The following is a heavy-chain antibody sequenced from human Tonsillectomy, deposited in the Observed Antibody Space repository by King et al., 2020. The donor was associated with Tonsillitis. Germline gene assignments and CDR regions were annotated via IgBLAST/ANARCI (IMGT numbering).Heavy chain of an antibody. CDR3: ARMEAAYDAFDI. D-gene: IGHD2-15*01. V-gene: IGHV4-59*01. Sequence: VQLQESGPGLVKPSETLSLTCTVSGGSISSYYWSWIRQPPGKGLEWIGYINDSGSTNYNSSLKSRVTISVDTSKNQFSLKLSPVTAADTAVYYCARMEAAYDAFDIWGQGTMVTVSS. J-gene: IGHJ3*02. CDR2: INDSGST. CDR1: GGSISSYY.